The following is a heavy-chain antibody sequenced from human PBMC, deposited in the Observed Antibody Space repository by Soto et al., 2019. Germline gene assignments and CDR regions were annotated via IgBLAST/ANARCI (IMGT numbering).Heavy chain of an antibody. V-gene: IGHV3-30*03. CDR2: ISYDGKQT. D-gene: IGHD3-16*01. CDR3: ARDGWGSNWYFDL. J-gene: IGHJ2*01. CDR1: GVTFKDYG. Sequence: HPGGSLRLSCGAPGVTFKDYGMHWVRQAPGKGLEWVAVISYDGKQTYYADSVKGRFTISKDESKRTLFLQMNSLRVDDTAVYYCARDGWGSNWYFDLWGRGTLVTVSS.